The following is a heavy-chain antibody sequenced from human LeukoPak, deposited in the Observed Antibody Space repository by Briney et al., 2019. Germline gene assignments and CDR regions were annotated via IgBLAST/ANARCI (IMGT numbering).Heavy chain of an antibody. Sequence: ASVKVSCKASGYTFTGYYMHWVRQAPGQGLEWMGRINPNSGGTNYAQKFQGRVTMTRDTSISTAYMELSRLRSDDTAVYYCARTGRQQLDRDYYYYGMDVWGQGTTVTVSS. J-gene: IGHJ6*02. V-gene: IGHV1-2*06. D-gene: IGHD6-13*01. CDR2: INPNSGGT. CDR3: ARTGRQQLDRDYYYYGMDV. CDR1: GYTFTGYY.